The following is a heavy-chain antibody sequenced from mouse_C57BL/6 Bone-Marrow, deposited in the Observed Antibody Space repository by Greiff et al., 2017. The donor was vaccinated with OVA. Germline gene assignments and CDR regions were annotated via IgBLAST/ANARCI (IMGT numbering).Heavy chain of an antibody. D-gene: IGHD2-4*01. V-gene: IGHV1-76*01. CDR2: IYPGSGNT. CDR1: GYTFTDYY. J-gene: IGHJ3*01. Sequence: QVQLQQSGAELVRPGASVKLSCKASGYTFTDYYINWVKQRPGQGLEWIARIYPGSGNTYYNEKFKGKATLTAEKSSSTAYMQLSSLTSEDYAVYFCARSRDRYYDYTWFAYWGQGTLVTVSA. CDR3: ARSRDRYYDYTWFAY.